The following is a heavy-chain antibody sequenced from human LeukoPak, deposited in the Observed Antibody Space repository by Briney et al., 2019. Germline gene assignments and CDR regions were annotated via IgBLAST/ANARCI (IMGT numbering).Heavy chain of an antibody. CDR1: GGSISSSSYY. CDR2: IYYSGST. V-gene: IGHV4-39*01. J-gene: IGHJ5*02. D-gene: IGHD3-10*01. Sequence: SETLSLTCTVSGGSISSSSYYWGWIRQPSGKGLEWIGSIYYSGSTYYNPSLKSRVTISVDTSKNQFSLKLSSVTAADTAVYYCARRSVVGEYVGWFDPWGQGTLVTVSS. CDR3: ARRSVVGEYVGWFDP.